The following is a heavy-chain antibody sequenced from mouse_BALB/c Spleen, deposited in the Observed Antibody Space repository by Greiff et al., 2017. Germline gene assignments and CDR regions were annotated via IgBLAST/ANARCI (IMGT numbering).Heavy chain of an antibody. D-gene: IGHD2-14*01. Sequence: EVQLQQSGTVLARPGASVKMSCKASGYTFTSYWMHWVKQRPGQGLEWIGAIYPGNSDTSYNQKFKGKAKLTAVTSTSTAYMELSSLTNEDSAVYYWTRGGHYYRVGYYAMDYWGQGTSVTVSS. CDR2: IYPGNSDT. J-gene: IGHJ4*01. V-gene: IGHV1-5*01. CDR3: TRGGHYYRVGYYAMDY. CDR1: GYTFTSYW.